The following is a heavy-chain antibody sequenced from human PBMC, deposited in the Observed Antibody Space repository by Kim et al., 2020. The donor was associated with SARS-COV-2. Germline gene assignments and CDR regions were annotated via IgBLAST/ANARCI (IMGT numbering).Heavy chain of an antibody. CDR1: GYTFTSYA. CDR2: INTNTGNP. V-gene: IGHV7-4-1*02. D-gene: IGHD3-10*01. J-gene: IGHJ5*02. Sequence: ASVKVSCKASGYTFTSYAMNWVRQAPGQGLEWMGWINTNTGNPTYAQGFTGRFVFSLDTSVSTAYLQISSLKAEDTAVYYCARVRELLWFGERPTVWFDPWGQGTLVTVSS. CDR3: ARVRELLWFGERPTVWFDP.